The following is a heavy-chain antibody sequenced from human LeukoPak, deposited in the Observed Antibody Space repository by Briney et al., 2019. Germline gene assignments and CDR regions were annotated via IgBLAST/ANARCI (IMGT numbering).Heavy chain of an antibody. CDR1: GGSISSGGYS. J-gene: IGHJ5*02. D-gene: IGHD5-18*01. CDR2: IYHSGST. CDR3: ASRGYSYGSDWFDP. Sequence: PSETLSLTCAVSGGSISSGGYSWSWIRQPPGKGLEWIGYIYHSGSTYYNPSLKSRVTISVDRSKNQFSLKLSSVTAADTAVYYCASRGYSYGSDWFDPWGQGTLVTVSS. V-gene: IGHV4-30-2*01.